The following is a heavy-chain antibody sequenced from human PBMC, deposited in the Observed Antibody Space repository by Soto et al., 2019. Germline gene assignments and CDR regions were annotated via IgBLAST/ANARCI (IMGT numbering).Heavy chain of an antibody. V-gene: IGHV1-18*01. J-gene: IGHJ4*02. CDR2: ISAYNGNT. CDR1: GHRYTGCG. Sequence: ACMMAFFQAPGHRYTGCGGSSLPQTLGKGLEWMGWISAYNGNTNYAQKLQGRVTMTTDTSTSTAYMEPRSLRSDDTAVYYCERVYEPTEYFDWLPPDYWGQGTLV. D-gene: IGHD3-9*01. CDR3: ERVYEPTEYFDWLPPDY.